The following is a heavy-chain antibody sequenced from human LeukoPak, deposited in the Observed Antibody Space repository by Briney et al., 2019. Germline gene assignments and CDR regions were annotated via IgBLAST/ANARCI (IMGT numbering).Heavy chain of an antibody. D-gene: IGHD4/OR15-4a*01. CDR3: AREDPQTKVPEGMDV. J-gene: IGHJ6*02. V-gene: IGHV4-59*01. CDR1: GGSISHYY. Sequence: SETLSLTCTVSGGSISHYYWSWIRQPPGKGLEWIGYIYYSGTTNYNPSLKSRVTISVDTSKDQFSLKLNSVTAADTAVYYCAREDPQTKVPEGMDVWGQGTTVTVSS. CDR2: IYYSGTT.